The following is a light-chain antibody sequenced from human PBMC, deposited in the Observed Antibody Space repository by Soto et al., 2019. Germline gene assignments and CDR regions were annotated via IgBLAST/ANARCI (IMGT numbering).Light chain of an antibody. CDR3: QQYNRYPRT. J-gene: IGKJ2*01. CDR2: DVS. CDR1: QSISTR. Sequence: DIQMTQSPSTLSASVGDRVTITCRASQSISTRLAWYQQKPGKAPNLLIYDVSSLESGVPSRFSGGGSGTEFTLTISSLHPDDFATYFCQQYNRYPRTFGQGTKLEIK. V-gene: IGKV1-5*01.